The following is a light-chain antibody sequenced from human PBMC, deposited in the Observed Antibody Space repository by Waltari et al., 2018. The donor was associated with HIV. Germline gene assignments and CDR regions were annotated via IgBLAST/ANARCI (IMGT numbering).Light chain of an antibody. J-gene: IGLJ3*02. CDR2: RNN. Sequence: QSVLTQPPSASGTPGQRVTISCSGSSSNIGSNYVYWYQQLPGTAPKLLIYRNNRRPSGVPDRFSGSKSGTAASLAISGLRSEDEAAYYCAAWDDSLSGRVFGGGTKLTVL. CDR1: SSNIGSNY. CDR3: AAWDDSLSGRV. V-gene: IGLV1-47*01.